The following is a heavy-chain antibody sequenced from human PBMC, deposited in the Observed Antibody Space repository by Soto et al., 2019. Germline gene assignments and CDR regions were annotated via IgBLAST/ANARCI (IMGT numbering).Heavy chain of an antibody. Sequence: GASVKVSCKASGGTFTSYAISWVRQAPGQGLEWMGGIIPIFGTAKYAQKVQGRVTITADESTSTAYMELSSLISEDTAVYYCARGTFWSGTPNSHHYGMDLWAQRTTGTVSS. D-gene: IGHD3-3*01. CDR1: GGTFTSYA. V-gene: IGHV1-69*13. CDR2: IIPIFGTA. CDR3: ARGTFWSGTPNSHHYGMDL. J-gene: IGHJ6*02.